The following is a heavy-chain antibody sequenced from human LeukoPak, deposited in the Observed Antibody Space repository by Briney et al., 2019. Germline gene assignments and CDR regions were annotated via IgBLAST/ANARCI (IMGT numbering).Heavy chain of an antibody. V-gene: IGHV4-4*07. CDR1: GGSISSYY. Sequence: PSETLSLTCTVSGGSISSYYWSWIRQPAGKGLEWIGRIYTSGSTNYNPSLKSRVTISVDTSKNQFSLKLSSVTAADTAVYYCARDAGPPLYCSGGSCYSNYYYYGMDVWGQGTTVTVSS. CDR3: ARDAGPPLYCSGGSCYSNYYYYGMDV. J-gene: IGHJ6*02. D-gene: IGHD2-15*01. CDR2: IYTSGST.